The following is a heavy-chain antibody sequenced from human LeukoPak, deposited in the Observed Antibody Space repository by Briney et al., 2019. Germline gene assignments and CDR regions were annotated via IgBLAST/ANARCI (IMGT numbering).Heavy chain of an antibody. V-gene: IGHV4-31*03. CDR3: ARLYGSGSYYNDFDY. Sequence: SETLSLTCTVSGGSISSGGYYWSWLRPHPGMGLMWIGYIYYGGSTYYNPTIKSRVTISVDTSKNQFSLKLSSVTAADTAVYYCARLYGSGSYYNDFDYWGQGTLVTVSS. CDR1: GGSISSGGYY. D-gene: IGHD3-10*01. J-gene: IGHJ4*02. CDR2: IYYGGST.